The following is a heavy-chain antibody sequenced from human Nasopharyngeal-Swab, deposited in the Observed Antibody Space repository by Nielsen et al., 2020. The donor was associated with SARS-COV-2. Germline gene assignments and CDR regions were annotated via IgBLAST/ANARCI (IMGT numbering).Heavy chain of an antibody. CDR2: ISFDGSKK. V-gene: IGHV3-30*03. Sequence: GGSLRLSCAASGFTFNSHGMHWVRQAPGKGLEWVAVISFDGSKKYYADSVKGRFTISRDSSKNTLYLQMNSLRAEDTAVYYCARDVAGADSAWGQGTLVTVSS. D-gene: IGHD2-21*01. CDR1: GFTFNSHG. J-gene: IGHJ5*02. CDR3: ARDVAGADSA.